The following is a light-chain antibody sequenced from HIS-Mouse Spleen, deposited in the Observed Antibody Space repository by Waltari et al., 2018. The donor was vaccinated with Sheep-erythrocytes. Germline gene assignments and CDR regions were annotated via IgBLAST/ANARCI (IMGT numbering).Light chain of an antibody. CDR1: SSDVGSYNL. V-gene: IGLV2-23*01. CDR3: CSYAGSSTPWV. Sequence: QSALTQPASVSGSPGQSITISCTGTSSDVGSYNLVSWYQQHPGKAPKLMIYEGSNRHSGVSNRFSGSKAGNTASLTISGLQAEDEADYYCCSYAGSSTPWVFGGGTKLTVL. J-gene: IGLJ3*02. CDR2: EGS.